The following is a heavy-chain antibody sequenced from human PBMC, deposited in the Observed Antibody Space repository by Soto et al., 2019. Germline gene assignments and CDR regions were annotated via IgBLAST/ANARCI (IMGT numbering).Heavy chain of an antibody. J-gene: IGHJ4*02. V-gene: IGHV4-31*03. CDR2: IYYSGST. CDR3: ASQLHLGELSRLSFGY. CDR1: GGSISSGGYY. Sequence: PSETLSLTCTVSGGSISSGGYYWSWIRQHPGKGLEWIGYIYYSGSTYYNPSLKSRVTISVDTSKNQFSLKLSSVTAADTAVYYCASQLHLGELSRLSFGYWGQGTLVTVSS. D-gene: IGHD3-16*02.